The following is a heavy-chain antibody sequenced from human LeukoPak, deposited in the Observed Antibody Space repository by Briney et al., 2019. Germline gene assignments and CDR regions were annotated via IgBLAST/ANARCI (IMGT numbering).Heavy chain of an antibody. CDR2: IYPGDSDT. J-gene: IGHJ3*02. CDR1: GYSFTSYW. V-gene: IGHV5-51*01. Sequence: GESLKISCKGSGYSFTSYWIGWVRQMPGNGLEWMGIIYPGDSDTRYSPSFQGQVTISADKSISTAYLQWSSLKASDTAMYYCARTVPEVVVVVAATPHAFDIWGQGTMVTVSS. CDR3: ARTVPEVVVVVAATPHAFDI. D-gene: IGHD2-15*01.